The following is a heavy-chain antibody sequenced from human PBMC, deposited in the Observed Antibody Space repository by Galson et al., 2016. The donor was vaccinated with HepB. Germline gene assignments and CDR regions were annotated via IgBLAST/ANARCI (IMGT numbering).Heavy chain of an antibody. CDR3: VRGAGFFLDY. CDR1: GFTFSSYA. CDR2: ISFDGSDK. J-gene: IGHJ4*02. D-gene: IGHD5-12*01. V-gene: IGHV3-30*04. Sequence: SLRLSCAASGFTFSSYAMPWVRQAPGKGLEWVALISFDGSDKYYADSVWGRFTISRDNSKSTLYLQMSSLRVEDTAVYYCVRGAGFFLDYWGQGALVTISS.